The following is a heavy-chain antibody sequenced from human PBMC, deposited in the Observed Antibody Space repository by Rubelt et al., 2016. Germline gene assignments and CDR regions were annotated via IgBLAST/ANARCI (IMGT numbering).Heavy chain of an antibody. J-gene: IGHJ4*02. Sequence: QVQLQQWGAGLVKPSETLSLTCAVYGGSSSGYSWTWIRQPPGKGLEWLGEIDHSGNTDYIPSLKSRVSISVDTSKKQISLKMSSVTAADTAVYYCARHDTGSFLFDFWGQGTLVTVSS. D-gene: IGHD1-26*01. CDR2: IDHSGNT. V-gene: IGHV4-34*01. CDR1: GGSSSGYS. CDR3: ARHDTGSFLFDF.